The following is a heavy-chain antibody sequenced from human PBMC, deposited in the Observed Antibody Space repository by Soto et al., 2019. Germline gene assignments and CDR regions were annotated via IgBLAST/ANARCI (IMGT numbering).Heavy chain of an antibody. CDR3: ARSYCSGTTCPKDREDY. CDR1: GYTLSVYG. D-gene: IGHD2-2*01. CDR2: ISTYNGDT. V-gene: IGHV1-18*01. J-gene: IGHJ4*02. Sequence: QVQLVQSGAEVKRPGDSVKVSCKTSGYTLSVYGLSWVRQAPGEGLEWMGWISTYNGDTNYAQKFQGRVTMTTDTSTSTAYMELRRLRSDDTAVYYCARSYCSGTTCPKDREDYWGQGTLVTVSS.